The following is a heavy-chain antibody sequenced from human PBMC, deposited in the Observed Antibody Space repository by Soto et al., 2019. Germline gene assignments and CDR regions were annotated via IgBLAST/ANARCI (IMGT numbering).Heavy chain of an antibody. V-gene: IGHV3-30-3*01. Sequence: QVQLVESGGGVVHPGRSLRLSCAASGFTFSSYAMHWVRQAPCKGLEWVAGIAYDGSNKYYADSVKGRFPIASDKSKNTVYLRIDILRDDDTVVYYCASDTLPGISDYWGQVTLVTVS. CDR1: GFTFSSYA. CDR2: IAYDGSNK. J-gene: IGHJ4*02. CDR3: ASDTLPGISDY.